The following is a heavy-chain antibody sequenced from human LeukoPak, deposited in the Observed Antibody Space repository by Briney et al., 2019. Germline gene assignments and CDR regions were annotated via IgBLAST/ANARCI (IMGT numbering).Heavy chain of an antibody. Sequence: GGSLRLSCAASGFTFSGSAMSWVRQAPGKGLEWVSLISFSGGSTYYADSVKGRFTISRDNSRDTLYVQMNSLRAEDTAIYYCARDIQLSPWGLGTMVTVSS. V-gene: IGHV3-23*01. CDR3: ARDIQLSP. CDR1: GFTFSGSA. CDR2: ISFSGGST. D-gene: IGHD5-24*01. J-gene: IGHJ3*01.